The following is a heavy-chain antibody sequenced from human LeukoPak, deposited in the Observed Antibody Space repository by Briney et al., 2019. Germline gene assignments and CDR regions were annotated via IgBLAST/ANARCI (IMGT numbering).Heavy chain of an antibody. CDR1: GFTFSSYA. Sequence: GGSLRLSCAASGFTFSSYAMSWVRQAPGKGLEWVSAISGSGGSTYYADSVKGRFTISRDNPKNTLYLQMNSLRAEDTAVYYCAKVVYSSPHLDAFDIWGQGTMVTVSS. V-gene: IGHV3-23*01. D-gene: IGHD6-13*01. J-gene: IGHJ3*02. CDR2: ISGSGGST. CDR3: AKVVYSSPHLDAFDI.